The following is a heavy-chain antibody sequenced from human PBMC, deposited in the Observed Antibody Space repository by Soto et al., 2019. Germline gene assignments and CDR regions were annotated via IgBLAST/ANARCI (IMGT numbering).Heavy chain of an antibody. Sequence: SETLSLTCTVSGGSISSYYLSWSRQPPGKGLEWIGYIYYSGSTNYNPSLKSRVTISVDTSKNQFSLKLSSVTAADTAVYYCARELGDYGMEVWGQGTTVTV. CDR1: GGSISSYY. J-gene: IGHJ6*02. V-gene: IGHV4-59*01. CDR3: ARELGDYGMEV. CDR2: IYYSGST. D-gene: IGHD3-16*01.